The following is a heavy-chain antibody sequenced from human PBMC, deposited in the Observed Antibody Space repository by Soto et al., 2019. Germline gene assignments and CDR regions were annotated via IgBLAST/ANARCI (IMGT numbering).Heavy chain of an antibody. CDR1: GFTFSSSA. V-gene: IGHV3-30-3*01. J-gene: IGHJ4*02. CDR2: ISYDGSNK. Sequence: PGGSLRLSCAASGFTFSSSAMHWVRQAPGKGLEWVAVISYDGSNKYYADSVKGRFTISRDNSKNTLYLQMNSLRAEDTAVYYCARLVGAYQHYIDYWGQGTLVTVSS. D-gene: IGHD1-26*01. CDR3: ARLVGAYQHYIDY.